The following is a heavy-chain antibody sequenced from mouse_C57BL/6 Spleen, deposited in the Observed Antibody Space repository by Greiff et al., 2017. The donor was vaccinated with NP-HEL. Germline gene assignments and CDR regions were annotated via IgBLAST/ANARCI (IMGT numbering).Heavy chain of an antibody. Sequence: EVQLQQSGPELVKPGASVKISCKASGYTFTDYYMNWVKQSHGKSLEWIGDINPNNGGTSYNQKFKGKATLTVDKSSSTAYMELRSLTSEDSAVYYCARSTLYYLFAYWGQGTLVTVSA. D-gene: IGHD2-1*01. CDR1: GYTFTDYY. CDR3: ARSTLYYLFAY. CDR2: INPNNGGT. J-gene: IGHJ3*01. V-gene: IGHV1-26*01.